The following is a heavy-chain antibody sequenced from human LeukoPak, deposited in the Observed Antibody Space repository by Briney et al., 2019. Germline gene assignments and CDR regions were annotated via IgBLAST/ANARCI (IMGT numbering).Heavy chain of an antibody. Sequence: PSETLSLTCAVYGGSFSGYYWSWIRQPPGKGLEWIGEINHSGSTNYNPSLKSRVTISVDTSKNQFSLKLSSVTAADTAVYYCARDEMVRGVIIKMYNWFDPWGQGTLVTVSS. CDR3: ARDEMVRGVIIKMYNWFDP. D-gene: IGHD3-10*01. CDR2: INHSGST. CDR1: GGSFSGYY. J-gene: IGHJ5*02. V-gene: IGHV4-34*01.